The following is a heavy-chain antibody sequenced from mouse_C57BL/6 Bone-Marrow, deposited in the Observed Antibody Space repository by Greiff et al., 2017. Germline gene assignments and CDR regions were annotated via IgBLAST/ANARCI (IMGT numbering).Heavy chain of an antibody. D-gene: IGHD1-1*01. CDR3: ARAFYYGTPDWYFDV. J-gene: IGHJ1*03. V-gene: IGHV1-52*01. CDR1: GYTFTSYW. Sequence: QVQLKQPGAELVRPGSSVKLSCKASGYTFTSYWMHWVKQRPIQGLEWIGNIDPSDSETHYNQKFKDKATLTVDKSSSTAYMQLSSLTSEDSAVYYCARAFYYGTPDWYFDVWGTGTTVTVSS. CDR2: IDPSDSET.